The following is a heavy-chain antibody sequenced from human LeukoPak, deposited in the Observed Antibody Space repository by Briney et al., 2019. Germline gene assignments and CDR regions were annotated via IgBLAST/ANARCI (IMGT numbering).Heavy chain of an antibody. Sequence: GGSLRLSCTASGFTFSSNAVTWVRQAPGKGLEWVSTVGTAGDTYYADSVKGRFTISRDNSKNTLYLQMNSLRAEDTAVYYCAKVSVYGPGGYPPQYSFAYWGQGTRVTVSS. CDR1: GFTFSSNA. J-gene: IGHJ4*02. CDR2: VGTAGDT. V-gene: IGHV3-23*01. D-gene: IGHD3-10*01. CDR3: AKVSVYGPGGYPPQYSFAY.